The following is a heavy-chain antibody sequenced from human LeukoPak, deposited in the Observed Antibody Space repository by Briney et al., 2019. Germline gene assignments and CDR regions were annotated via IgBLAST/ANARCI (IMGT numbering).Heavy chain of an antibody. CDR3: ARHDYVWGSYRYKAWYFDL. Sequence: KPSETLSLTCAVYGGSFSGYYWSWIRQPPGKGLEWIGEINHSGSTNYNPSLKSRVTISVDTSKNQFSLKLSSVTAADTAVYYCARHDYVWGSYRYKAWYFDLWGRGTLVTVSS. CDR2: INHSGST. J-gene: IGHJ2*01. V-gene: IGHV4-34*01. CDR1: GGSFSGYY. D-gene: IGHD3-16*02.